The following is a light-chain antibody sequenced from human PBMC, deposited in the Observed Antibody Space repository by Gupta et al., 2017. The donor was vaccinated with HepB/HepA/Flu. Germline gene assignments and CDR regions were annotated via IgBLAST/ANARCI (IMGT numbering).Light chain of an antibody. CDR3: SSDETSDSVV. CDR1: SSDIGNNNNF. V-gene: IGLV2-8*01. Sequence: SALTHPPSASGSPGQSVAISCIGTSSDIGNNNNFVSWYQQHPDKAPRLLIYEVNKRPAGVPDRFSGSKSGNTASLTVAGRQPEEEANYYGSSDETSDSVVFGGGTKLTVL. J-gene: IGLJ2*01. CDR2: EVN.